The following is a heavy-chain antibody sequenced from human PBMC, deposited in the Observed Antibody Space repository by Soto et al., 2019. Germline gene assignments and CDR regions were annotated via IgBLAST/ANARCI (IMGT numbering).Heavy chain of an antibody. CDR2: INHSGST. CDR3: ARGLSSPTYYYDSSGYGTYFDY. V-gene: IGHV4-34*01. Sequence: ASETLSLTCAVYGGSFSGYYWSWIRQPPGKGLEWIGEINHSGSTNYNPSLKSRVTISVDTSKNQFSLKLSSVTAADTAVYYCARGLSSPTYYYDSSGYGTYFDYWGQGTLVTVSS. J-gene: IGHJ4*02. D-gene: IGHD3-22*01. CDR1: GGSFSGYY.